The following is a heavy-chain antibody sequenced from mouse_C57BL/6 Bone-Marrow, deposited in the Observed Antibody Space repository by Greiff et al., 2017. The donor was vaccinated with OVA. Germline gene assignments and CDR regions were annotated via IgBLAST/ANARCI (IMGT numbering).Heavy chain of an antibody. CDR3: TTSYYDGSNY. J-gene: IGHJ2*01. CDR2: IDPENGDT. V-gene: IGHV14-4*01. Sequence: VQLQQSGAELVRPGASVKLSCTASGSNIKDDYMHWVKQRPEQGLEWIGWIDPENGDTEYASKFQGKATITADTSSNTAFLQLSSLTSEDTAVYYCTTSYYDGSNYWGQGTTLTVSS. CDR1: GSNIKDDY. D-gene: IGHD1-1*01.